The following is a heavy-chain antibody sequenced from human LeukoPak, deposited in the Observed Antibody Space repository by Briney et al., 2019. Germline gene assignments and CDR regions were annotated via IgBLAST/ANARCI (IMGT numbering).Heavy chain of an antibody. V-gene: IGHV3-21*01. Sequence: GGSLRLSRAASGFIFRNYTMNWVRQAPGKGLEWVSSISTGGSNIVYADSVKGRFTISRDNAKNSLYLQMNSLRAEDTAVYYCTRVLYYDSTGYFGLGYWGQGTLVTVSS. CDR2: ISTGGSNI. J-gene: IGHJ4*02. D-gene: IGHD3-22*01. CDR3: TRVLYYDSTGYFGLGY. CDR1: GFIFRNYT.